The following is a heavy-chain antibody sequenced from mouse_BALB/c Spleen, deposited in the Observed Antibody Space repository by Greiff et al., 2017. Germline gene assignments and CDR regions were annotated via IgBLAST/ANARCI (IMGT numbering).Heavy chain of an antibody. CDR3: ARHEGYAMDY. CDR1: GFNIKDTY. Sequence: EVQVVESGAELVKPGASVKLSCTASGFNIKDTYMHWVKQRPEQGLEWIGRIDPANGNTKYDPKFQGKATITADTSSNTAYLQLSSLTSEDTAVYYCARHEGYAMDYWGQGTSVTVSS. V-gene: IGHV14-3*02. CDR2: IDPANGNT. J-gene: IGHJ4*01.